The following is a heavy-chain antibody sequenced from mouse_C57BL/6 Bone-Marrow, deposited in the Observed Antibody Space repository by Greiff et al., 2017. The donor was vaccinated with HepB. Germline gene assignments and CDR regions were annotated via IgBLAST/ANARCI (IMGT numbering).Heavy chain of an antibody. CDR1: GFNIKDDY. J-gene: IGHJ3*01. Sequence: EVQLQQSGAELVRPGASVKLSCTASGFNIKDDYMHWVKQRPEQGLEWIGWIDPENGDTEYASKFQGKATITADTSSNTAYLQLSSLTSEDNDVYYCTTGGDPTVVVPRFAYWGQGTLVTVSA. V-gene: IGHV14-4*01. CDR2: IDPENGDT. CDR3: TTGGDPTVVVPRFAY. D-gene: IGHD1-1*01.